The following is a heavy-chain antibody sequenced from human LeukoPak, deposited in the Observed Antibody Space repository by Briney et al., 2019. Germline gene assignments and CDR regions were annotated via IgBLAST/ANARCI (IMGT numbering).Heavy chain of an antibody. CDR2: IYYSGST. CDR3: ARGAAGYSYG. V-gene: IGHV4-59*01. CDR1: GGSISSYY. Sequence: SETLSLTCTVSGGSISSYYWSWIRQPPGKGLEWIGHIYYSGSTNYNPSPKSRVTISIDTSKNQFSLRLSSVTAADTAVYYCARGAAGYSYGWGQGTLVTVSS. J-gene: IGHJ4*02. D-gene: IGHD5-18*01.